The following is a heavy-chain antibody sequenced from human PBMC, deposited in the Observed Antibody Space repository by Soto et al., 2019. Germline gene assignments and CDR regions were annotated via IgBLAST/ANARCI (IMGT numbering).Heavy chain of an antibody. CDR3: ARLYCSGGSCFWFDP. CDR1: GGSISSGGYS. D-gene: IGHD2-15*01. V-gene: IGHV4-30-2*01. J-gene: IGHJ5*02. Sequence: QLQLQESGSGLVKPSQTLSLTCAVSGGSISSGGYSWSWIRQPPGKGLEWIGYIYHSGSTYYNPSLKSRVARSVDRSKNQFSLKLSSVTAADTAVYSCARLYCSGGSCFWFDPWGQGTLVTVSS. CDR2: IYHSGST.